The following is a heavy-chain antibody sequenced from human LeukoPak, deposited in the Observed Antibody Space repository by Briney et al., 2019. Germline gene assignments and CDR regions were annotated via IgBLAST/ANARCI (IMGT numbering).Heavy chain of an antibody. D-gene: IGHD2-15*01. Sequence: ASVKVSCKASGYTFTGYAMHWVRQAPGQRLEWMGWTNAGNGNTKYSQKFQARVTITRDTSASTAYMELSSLRFEDTAVYYCARGLGYCSGGSCYALYYYYGMDVWGQGTTVTVSS. CDR2: TNAGNGNT. CDR1: GYTFTGYA. CDR3: ARGLGYCSGGSCYALYYYYGMDV. J-gene: IGHJ6*02. V-gene: IGHV1-3*01.